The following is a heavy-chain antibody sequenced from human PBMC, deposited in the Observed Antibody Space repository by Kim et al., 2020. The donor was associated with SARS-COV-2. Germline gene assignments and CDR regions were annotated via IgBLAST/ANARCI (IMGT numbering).Heavy chain of an antibody. CDR1: GASVTTNY. CDR2: IHYTANT. V-gene: IGHV4-59*08. J-gene: IGHJ5*02. CDR3: ARHRAGGTNPLHH. Sequence: SETLSLTCTVSGASVTTNYWSWLRQPPGKRLEYIGYIHYTANTDYNPSLKCRITMTIDTSNNQFSLKLRSVTAAGPAVTYFARHRAGGTNPLHHSGQGT. D-gene: IGHD3-16*01.